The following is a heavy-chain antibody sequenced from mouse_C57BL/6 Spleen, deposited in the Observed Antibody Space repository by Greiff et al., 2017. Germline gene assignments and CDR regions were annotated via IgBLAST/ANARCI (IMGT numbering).Heavy chain of an antibody. J-gene: IGHJ1*03. V-gene: IGHV1-4*01. D-gene: IGHD1-1*01. CDR3: ARNYGSWYFDV. CDR1: GYTFTSYT. Sequence: QVQLQQSGAELARPGASVKMSCKASGYTFTSYTMHWVQQRPGQGLEWIGYINPSSGYTKYNQKFKDKATLTADKSSSTAYMQLSSLTSEDSAVYYCARNYGSWYFDVWGTGTTVTVSS. CDR2: INPSSGYT.